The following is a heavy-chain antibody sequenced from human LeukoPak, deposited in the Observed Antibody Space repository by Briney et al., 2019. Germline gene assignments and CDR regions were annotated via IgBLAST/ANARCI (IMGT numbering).Heavy chain of an antibody. D-gene: IGHD2-2*01. V-gene: IGHV4-59*11. Sequence: SETLSLTCTVSGGSISSHYWSWIRQPPGKGLEWIGYIYYSGSTNYNPSLKSRVTISVDTSKNQFSLKLSSVTAADTAVYYCAGVVPAAYYFDYWGQGTLVTVSS. CDR3: AGVVPAAYYFDY. J-gene: IGHJ4*02. CDR2: IYYSGST. CDR1: GGSISSHY.